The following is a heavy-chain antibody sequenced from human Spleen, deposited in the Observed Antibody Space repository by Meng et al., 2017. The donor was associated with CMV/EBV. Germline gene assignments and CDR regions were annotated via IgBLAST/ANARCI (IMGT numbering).Heavy chain of an antibody. V-gene: IGHV3-21*01. CDR3: AREGGYSYGSNSYYSFGMDV. D-gene: IGHD5-18*01. Sequence: GESLKISCAASGFSFNTYPMSWVRQAPGKGLEWVSSISSGSTYIYYADSVKGRFTISRDNAKKSLYLQMNSLRAEDTAVYYCAREGGYSYGSNSYYSFGMDVWGQGTTVTVSS. CDR1: GFSFNTYP. J-gene: IGHJ6*02. CDR2: ISSGSTYI.